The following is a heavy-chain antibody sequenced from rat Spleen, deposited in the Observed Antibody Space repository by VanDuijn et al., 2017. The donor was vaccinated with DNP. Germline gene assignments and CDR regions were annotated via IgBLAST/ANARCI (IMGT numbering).Heavy chain of an antibody. CDR3: VRWAYYFDY. Sequence: EVQLQESGPGLVKPSQSLSLTCSVTGYSITSNYWGWIRKFPGNKMEWIGHISYSGSTTYNPSLKSPISIARDTSKNQLFLQLNSVATEDTATYYCVRWAYYFDYWGQGVMVTVSS. CDR2: ISYSGST. CDR1: GYSITSNY. V-gene: IGHV3-1*01. J-gene: IGHJ2*01.